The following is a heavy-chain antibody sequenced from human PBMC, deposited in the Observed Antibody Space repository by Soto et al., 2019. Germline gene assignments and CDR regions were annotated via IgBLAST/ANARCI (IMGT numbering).Heavy chain of an antibody. CDR2: ITGNGVTT. CDR1: GFTFNSYV. J-gene: IGHJ6*02. Sequence: GGSLRLSCAASGFTFNSYVMSWVRQAPGKGLEWVSSITGNGVTTYYADSVKGRFTISRDNFENTLSLQMNSLRAEDTAVYYCAKKRQNRSRQGHYYYYGMDVWGQGTTVTVSS. CDR3: AKKRQNRSRQGHYYYYGMDV. V-gene: IGHV3-23*01.